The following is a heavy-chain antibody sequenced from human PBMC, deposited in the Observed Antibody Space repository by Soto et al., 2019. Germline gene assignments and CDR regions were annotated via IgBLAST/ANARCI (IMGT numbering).Heavy chain of an antibody. CDR1: GYTFTGYY. J-gene: IGHJ3*02. CDR3: ARDIGVSAFDI. V-gene: IGHV1-2*04. CDR2: VNPNSGGT. Sequence: ASVKVSCKASGYTFTGYYMHWVRQAPGQGLEWMGWVNPNSGGTNYAQKFQGWVTMTRDTSISTAYMELSRLRSDDTAVYYCARDIGVSAFDIWGQGTMVTVSS. D-gene: IGHD1-26*01.